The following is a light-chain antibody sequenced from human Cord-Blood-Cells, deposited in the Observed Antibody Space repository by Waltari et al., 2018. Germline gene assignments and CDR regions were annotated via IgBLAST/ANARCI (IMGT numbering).Light chain of an antibody. J-gene: IGLJ1*01. CDR3: CSYAGSNYV. CDR1: SSDVGSNNL. CDR2: EGS. V-gene: IGLV2-23*01. Sequence: QSALTQPASVSGSPGQSITISCTGTSSDVGSNNLDTWYQQHPGKAPKLMIYEGSKRQSGVSNRFSGSKSGNTASLTISGIQAEDEADYYCCSYAGSNYVFGTGTKVTVL.